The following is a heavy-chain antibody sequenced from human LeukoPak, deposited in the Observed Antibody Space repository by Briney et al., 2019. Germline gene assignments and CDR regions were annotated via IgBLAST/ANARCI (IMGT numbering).Heavy chain of an antibody. CDR1: GFTFSSYE. D-gene: IGHD3-3*01. CDR3: ARLVLRQY. J-gene: IGHJ4*02. CDR2: ISGSGSTI. Sequence: GGSLRLSCAASGFTFSSYEMNWVRQAPGKGLEWVSYISGSGSTIYYADSVKGRFAISRDNAKNSLYLQMNSLRAEDTAVYYCARLVLRQYWGQGTLVTVSS. V-gene: IGHV3-48*03.